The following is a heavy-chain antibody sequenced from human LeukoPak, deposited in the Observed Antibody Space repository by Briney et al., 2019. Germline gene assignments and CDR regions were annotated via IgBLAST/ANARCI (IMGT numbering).Heavy chain of an antibody. CDR1: GYTFTNYG. CDR3: ARDPSLAFAGIRLFDY. J-gene: IGHJ4*02. D-gene: IGHD3-3*02. CDR2: ISGYNGNP. V-gene: IGHV1-18*01. Sequence: GASVKVSCKTSGYTFTNYGISWVRQAPGQGLEWMGWISGYNGNPRYAQKVQGRVTMTTDTSTNTAYMEVNSLRSDDTAIYYCARDPSLAFAGIRLFDYWGQGTLVIVSS.